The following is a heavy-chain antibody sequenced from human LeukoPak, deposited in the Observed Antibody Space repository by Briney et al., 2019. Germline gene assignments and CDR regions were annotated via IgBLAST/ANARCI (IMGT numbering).Heavy chain of an antibody. CDR3: AASRYGSGSRAFDI. CDR2: INHSGST. D-gene: IGHD3-10*01. V-gene: IGHV4-34*01. J-gene: IGHJ3*02. CDR1: GGSFSGYY. Sequence: PSETLSLTCAVYGGSFSGYYWSWIRQPPGKGLEWIGEINHSGSTNYNPSLKSRVTISVDTSKNQFSLKLSSVTAADTAVYYCAASRYGSGSRAFDIWGQGTMVTVSS.